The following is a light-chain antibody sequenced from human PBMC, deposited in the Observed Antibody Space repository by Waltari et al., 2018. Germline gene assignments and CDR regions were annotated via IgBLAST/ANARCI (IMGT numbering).Light chain of an antibody. CDR3: QQYGGSSWT. Sequence: IVLTQSPDTLSLSPGERATLSCRASQSIRSGYLAWYQQRPGQAPRLLIYTISSRASGIPDRFSGSGSGTDFTLTISRLEPEDFAVYYCQQYGGSSWTFGQGTKVEVK. J-gene: IGKJ1*01. CDR1: QSIRSGY. V-gene: IGKV3-20*01. CDR2: TIS.